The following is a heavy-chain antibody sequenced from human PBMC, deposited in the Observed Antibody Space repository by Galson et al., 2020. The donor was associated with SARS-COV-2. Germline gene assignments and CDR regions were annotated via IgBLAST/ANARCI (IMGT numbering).Heavy chain of an antibody. CDR3: ARGDMGNDYFDY. D-gene: IGHD7-27*01. CDR2: IYIEASST. J-gene: IGHJ4*02. V-gene: IGHV3-74*01. Sequence: GGSLRLSCAASGFTFSSYCMHWARQSPGKWLVLVLRIYIEASSTSYADSVKGRFTISGDNAKNTLYLQMDSLRAEETAVYYCARGDMGNDYFDYWGQGTLVTVSP. CDR1: GFTFSSYC.